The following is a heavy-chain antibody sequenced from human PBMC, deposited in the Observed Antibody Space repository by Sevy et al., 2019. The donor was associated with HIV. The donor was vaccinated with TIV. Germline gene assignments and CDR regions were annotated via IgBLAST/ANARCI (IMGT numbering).Heavy chain of an antibody. V-gene: IGHV1-69*06. J-gene: IGHJ4*02. D-gene: IGHD2-2*01. CDR1: GGTFSNYA. Sequence: ASVKVSCKASGGTFSNYALSWARQAPGQGLEWMGGIIPIFGTTNFAQTFQGRVTITADKFTSTAYMELSSLRSADTAVYYCARTPILVIPGATDLYFDNWGQGTLVTVSS. CDR2: IIPIFGTT. CDR3: ARTPILVIPGATDLYFDN.